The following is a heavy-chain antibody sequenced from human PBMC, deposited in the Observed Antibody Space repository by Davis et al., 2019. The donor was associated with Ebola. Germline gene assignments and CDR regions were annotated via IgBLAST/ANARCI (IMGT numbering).Heavy chain of an antibody. Sequence: PSETLSLTCAVYGGSFSGYYWSWIRQPPGKGLEWIGEINHSGSTNYNPSLKSRVTISVDTSKNQFSLKLSSVTAADTAVYYCARGRLTYGSGSYYNLLSYYYGMDVWGQGTTVTVSS. J-gene: IGHJ6*02. CDR2: INHSGST. V-gene: IGHV4-34*01. D-gene: IGHD3-10*01. CDR3: ARGRLTYGSGSYYNLLSYYYGMDV. CDR1: GGSFSGYY.